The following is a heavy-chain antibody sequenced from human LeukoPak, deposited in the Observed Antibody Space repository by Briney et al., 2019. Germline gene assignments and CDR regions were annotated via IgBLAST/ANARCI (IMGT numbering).Heavy chain of an antibody. D-gene: IGHD3-10*01. J-gene: IGHJ2*01. CDR3: ARGLGGDQGYFDL. CDR1: GFIFDDYA. V-gene: IGHV3-9*01. CDR2: ISWNSGSL. Sequence: GGTLILSCAASGFIFDDYAMHWLRQAQGKGLEWVSGISWNSGSLAYADSVKGRFTISRDNAKNSLYLQMSSLRTEDTALYYCARGLGGDQGYFDLWGRGTLATVSS.